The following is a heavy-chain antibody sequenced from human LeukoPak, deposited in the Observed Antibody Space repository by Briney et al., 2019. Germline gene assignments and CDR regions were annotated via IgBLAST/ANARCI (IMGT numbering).Heavy chain of an antibody. V-gene: IGHV4-4*07. CDR2: IHKSGTT. Sequence: PSETLSLPCKVSLGSINNYYWSWIRQAAGRGLEWIGRIHKSGTTYYSPSLETRVTMSIDTSKNQFSLQLSAVSAADTAIYYCARVFGGNSLDYWGQGTLVAVSS. CDR1: LGSINNYY. CDR3: ARVFGGNSLDY. D-gene: IGHD1-26*01. J-gene: IGHJ4*02.